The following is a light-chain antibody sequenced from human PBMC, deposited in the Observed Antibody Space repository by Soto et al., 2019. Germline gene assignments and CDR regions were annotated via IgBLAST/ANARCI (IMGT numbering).Light chain of an antibody. V-gene: IGKV1-39*01. CDR2: AAS. CDR1: QSISSY. Sequence: DIQMTQSPSSLSESVGDRVTITCRAMQSISSYLNWYQQKLGKAPKLLIYAASSLQSWVPSRFCCSVSVTDFTLTISSLQPEDFATYYFQQRYSSPLTFGGGTNVEIK. CDR3: QQRYSSPLT. J-gene: IGKJ4*01.